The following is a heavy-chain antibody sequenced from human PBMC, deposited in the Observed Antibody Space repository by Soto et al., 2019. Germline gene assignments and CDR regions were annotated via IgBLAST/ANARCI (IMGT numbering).Heavy chain of an antibody. CDR1: GFSLSTSGVG. J-gene: IGHJ6*02. CDR2: IYWNDDK. D-gene: IGHD4-17*01. CDR3: ALAGDYGDASGGMDV. V-gene: IGHV2-5*01. Sequence: QITLKESGPTLVKPTQTLTLTCTFSGFSLSTSGVGVGWIRQPPGKALEWLALIYWNDDKRYSPSLKSRLTITKDTSKNQGVLTMTNMDPVDTATYYCALAGDYGDASGGMDVWGQGTTVTVSS.